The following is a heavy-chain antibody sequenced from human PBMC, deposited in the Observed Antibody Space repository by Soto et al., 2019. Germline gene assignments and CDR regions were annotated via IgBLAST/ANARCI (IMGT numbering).Heavy chain of an antibody. D-gene: IGHD1-1*01. J-gene: IGHJ6*02. Sequence: EVQLVESGGGLVQPGGSLRLSCAASGFTFSSYSMNWVRQAPGKGLEWVSYISSSSSTIYYADSVKGRFTISRDNAKNSLYLQMNSLRAEDTAVYYCARENWTDVPYGMDVWGQGTTVTVSS. V-gene: IGHV3-48*01. CDR1: GFTFSSYS. CDR3: ARENWTDVPYGMDV. CDR2: ISSSSSTI.